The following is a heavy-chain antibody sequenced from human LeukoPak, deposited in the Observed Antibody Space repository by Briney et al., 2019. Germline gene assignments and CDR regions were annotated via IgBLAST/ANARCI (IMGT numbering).Heavy chain of an antibody. Sequence: GRSLRLSCTASGFMFGGYAVSWVRQAPGKGLEWVGFIRSESYGGTTEYAASVKGRFTISRDDSKSIAYPQMNSLKTEDTAVYYCSRAVAHLDYWGQGTLVTVSS. CDR1: GFMFGGYA. CDR3: SRAVAHLDY. V-gene: IGHV3-49*04. J-gene: IGHJ4*02. CDR2: IRSESYGGTT. D-gene: IGHD4-23*01.